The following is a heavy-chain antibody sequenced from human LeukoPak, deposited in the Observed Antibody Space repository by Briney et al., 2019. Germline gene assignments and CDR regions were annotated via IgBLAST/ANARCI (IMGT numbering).Heavy chain of an antibody. CDR3: AGDGTAMGTYYYYGMDV. CDR2: ISSSSSYI. CDR1: GFTFSSYS. D-gene: IGHD5-18*01. J-gene: IGHJ6*02. Sequence: PGGSLRLSCASSGFTFSSYSMNWVRQAPGKGLEWVSSISSSSSYIYYADSVKGRFTISRDNSKNTLYLQMNSRRAEDTAVFYCAGDGTAMGTYYYYGMDVWGQGTTVTVSS. V-gene: IGHV3-21*01.